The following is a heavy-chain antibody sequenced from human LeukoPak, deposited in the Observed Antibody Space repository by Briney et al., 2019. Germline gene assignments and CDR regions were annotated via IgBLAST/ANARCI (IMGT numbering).Heavy chain of an antibody. V-gene: IGHV3-53*01. D-gene: IGHD1-26*01. CDR1: GFTFDDYG. CDR2: IYSGGST. CDR3: ARRSGSYFDAFDI. J-gene: IGHJ3*02. Sequence: SGGSLRLSCAASGFTFDDYGMSWVRQAPGKGLEWVSVIYSGGSTYYADSVKGRFTISRDNSKNTLYLQMNSLRAEDTAVYYCARRSGSYFDAFDIWGQGTMVTVSS.